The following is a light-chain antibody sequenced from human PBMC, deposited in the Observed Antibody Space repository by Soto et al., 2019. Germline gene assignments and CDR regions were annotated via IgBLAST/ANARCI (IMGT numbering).Light chain of an antibody. Sequence: DIQMTQSPSSLSASVGDRFTVTCRASQSVSNYVNWYQKKPGEAPKLLIYAASILQNGVPSRFSGSGSGTDFTLTISSLQPEDFSTYFCHQSFSNPQTFGQGTKVDIK. CDR1: QSVSNY. J-gene: IGKJ1*01. CDR3: HQSFSNPQT. V-gene: IGKV1-39*01. CDR2: AAS.